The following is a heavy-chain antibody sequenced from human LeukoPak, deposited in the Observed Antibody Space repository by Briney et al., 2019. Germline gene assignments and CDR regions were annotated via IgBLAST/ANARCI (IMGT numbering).Heavy chain of an antibody. CDR2: IKQDVSEK. CDR1: GFTFSSYW. J-gene: IGHJ3*02. D-gene: IGHD3-16*01. Sequence: GSLRLSCAASGFTFSSYWMSWVRQAPGKGLEWVANIKQDVSEKYYVDSVKGRFTISRDNAKNSLYLQMNSLRAENTAVYYCARASLGSAFDIWGQGTMVTVSS. V-gene: IGHV3-7*01. CDR3: ARASLGSAFDI.